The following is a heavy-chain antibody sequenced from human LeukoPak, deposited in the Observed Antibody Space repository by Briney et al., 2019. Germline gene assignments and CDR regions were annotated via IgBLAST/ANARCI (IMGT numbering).Heavy chain of an antibody. J-gene: IGHJ6*03. CDR2: INHSGST. CDR1: GGSISSSSYY. D-gene: IGHD6-13*01. CDR3: ARVYSSWYYYYYYYMDV. V-gene: IGHV4-39*07. Sequence: SETLSLTCTVSGGSISSSSYYWGWIRQRPGKGLEWIGEINHSGSTNYNPSLKSRVTISVDTSKNQFSLKLSSVTAADTAVYYCARVYSSWYYYYYYYMDVWGKGTTVTVSS.